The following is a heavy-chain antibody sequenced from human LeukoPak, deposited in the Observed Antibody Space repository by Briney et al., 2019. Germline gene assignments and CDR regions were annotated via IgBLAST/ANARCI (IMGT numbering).Heavy chain of an antibody. CDR3: ASTPVRDYDFWSGYSYYFDY. V-gene: IGHV1-69*06. J-gene: IGHJ4*02. D-gene: IGHD3-3*01. Sequence: SVKVSCKASGGTFSSYAISWVRQAPGQGLEWMGGIIPIFGTANYAQKFQGRVTITADKSTSTAYMELSSLRSEDTAVYYCASTPVRDYDFWSGYSYYFDYWGQGTLVTVSS. CDR2: IIPIFGTA. CDR1: GGTFSSYA.